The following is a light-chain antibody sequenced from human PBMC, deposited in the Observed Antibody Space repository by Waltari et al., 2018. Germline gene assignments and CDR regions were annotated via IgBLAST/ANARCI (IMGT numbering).Light chain of an antibody. CDR1: SSDVGRYNY. V-gene: IGLV2-14*01. Sequence: QSALTQPASVSGSPGQSITISCTGSSSDVGRYNYVSWYQQFPDRAPKLMIYVVTNRPSGVSNRFSGSKSAHTASLTISGLQPEDEADYYCASYIPGSTLVFGGGTKLTVL. CDR2: VVT. J-gene: IGLJ3*02. CDR3: ASYIPGSTLV.